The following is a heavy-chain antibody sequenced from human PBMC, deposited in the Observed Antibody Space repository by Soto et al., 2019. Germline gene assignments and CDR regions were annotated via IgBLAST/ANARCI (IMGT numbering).Heavy chain of an antibody. J-gene: IGHJ4*02. CDR2: IYYSGST. V-gene: IGHV4-31*03. CDR3: ASLELLGIGTFDY. CDR1: GGSISSGGYY. D-gene: IGHD2-15*01. Sequence: SETLSLTCTVSGGSISSGGYYWSWIRQHPGKGLEWIGYIYYSGSTYYNPSLKSRVTISVDTSKNQFSLKLSSVTAADTAVYYCASLELLGIGTFDYWGQGTLVTVSS.